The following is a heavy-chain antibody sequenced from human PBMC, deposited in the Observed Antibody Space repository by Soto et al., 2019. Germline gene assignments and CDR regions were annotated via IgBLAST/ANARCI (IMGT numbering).Heavy chain of an antibody. D-gene: IGHD2-15*01. J-gene: IGHJ6*02. V-gene: IGHV3-33*01. CDR1: GFTFSSYG. CDR3: ARDLNGRCSGGSCYSTCVDV. CDR2: IWYDGSKK. Sequence: GGSLRLSCAASGFTFSSYGMHWVRQAPGKGLEWVAVIWYDGSKKYYADSVKGRFTISRDNSKNTLYLQMNSLRAEDTAVDYFARDLNGRCSGGSCYSTCVDVWGQGTPVTVSS.